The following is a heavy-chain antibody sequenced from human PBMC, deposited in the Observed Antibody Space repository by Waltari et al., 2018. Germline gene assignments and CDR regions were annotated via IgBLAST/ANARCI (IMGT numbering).Heavy chain of an antibody. CDR3: ARGEAVTTFDY. CDR2: IYPGDAAT. Sequence: EVQLVQSGAEVKKPGGSLKISCKGSGYGFTSYWIGRVRPMPGKGLEWMRIIYPGDAATSYIPSFQGQFTSSADQSISTAYLQWSSLKASDTAMYYCARGEAVTTFDYWGQGTLVTVSS. D-gene: IGHD4-17*01. CDR1: GYGFTSYW. J-gene: IGHJ4*02. V-gene: IGHV5-51*03.